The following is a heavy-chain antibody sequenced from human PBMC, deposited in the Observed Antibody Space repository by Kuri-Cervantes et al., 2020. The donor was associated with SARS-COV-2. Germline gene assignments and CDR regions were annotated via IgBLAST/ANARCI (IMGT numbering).Heavy chain of an antibody. J-gene: IGHJ6*02. CDR2: IGTAGDT. CDR3: ARGGHIVVVTAIQMYYYGMDV. D-gene: IGHD2-21*02. Sequence: ETLSLTCAASGFTFSSYDMHWVRQATGKGLEWVSAIGTAGDTYYPGSVKGRFTISRENAKNSLYLQMGSLRAEDMAVYYCARGGHIVVVTAIQMYYYGMDVWGQGTTVTVSS. CDR1: GFTFSSYD. V-gene: IGHV3-13*01.